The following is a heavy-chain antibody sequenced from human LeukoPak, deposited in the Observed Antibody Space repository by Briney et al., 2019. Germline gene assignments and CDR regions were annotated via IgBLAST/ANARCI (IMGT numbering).Heavy chain of an antibody. J-gene: IGHJ3*01. CDR3: ARQDRYCSGGSCYFDAFDL. Sequence: ASVKVSCKASGYTFTSYDVNWVRQATGQGLEWRGWMNPNSGNTGYAQKFQGRVTMTRNTSISTAYMELSSLRSEDTAVHYCARQDRYCSGGSCYFDAFDLWGQGTMVTVSS. D-gene: IGHD2-15*01. CDR1: GYTFTSYD. V-gene: IGHV1-8*01. CDR2: MNPNSGNT.